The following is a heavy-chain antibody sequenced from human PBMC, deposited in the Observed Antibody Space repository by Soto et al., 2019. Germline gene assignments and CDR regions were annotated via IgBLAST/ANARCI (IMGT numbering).Heavy chain of an antibody. CDR3: ARGLRFVEWLPLYYYYGMDV. J-gene: IGHJ6*02. CDR1: GYTFTSYD. V-gene: IGHV1-8*01. CDR2: MNPNSGNT. D-gene: IGHD3-3*01. Sequence: ASVKVSCKASGYTFTSYDINWVRQATGQGLEWMGWMNPNSGNTGYAQKFQGRVTMTRNTSISTAYMELSSLRSEDTAVYYCARGLRFVEWLPLYYYYGMDVWGQGTTVTVSS.